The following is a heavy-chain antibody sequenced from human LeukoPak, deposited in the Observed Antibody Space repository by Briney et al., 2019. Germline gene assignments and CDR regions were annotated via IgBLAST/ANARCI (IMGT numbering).Heavy chain of an antibody. V-gene: IGHV1-46*01. J-gene: IGHJ4*02. CDR3: ARAPGEYYDILTGYYRDY. Sequence: GASVKVSCKASGYTFTSYYMHWVRQAPGQGLEWMGIINPSGGSTSYAQKFQGRVTMTRDTSTSTVYMELSSLRSEDTAVYYCARAPGEYYDILTGYYRDYWGQGTLVTVSS. CDR2: INPSGGST. D-gene: IGHD3-9*01. CDR1: GYTFTSYY.